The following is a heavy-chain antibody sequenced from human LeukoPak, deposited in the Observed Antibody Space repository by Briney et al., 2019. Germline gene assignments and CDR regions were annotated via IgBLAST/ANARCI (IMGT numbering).Heavy chain of an antibody. V-gene: IGHV1-18*04. CDR2: ISAYNGNT. D-gene: IGHD3-10*01. CDR1: GYTFTSYG. Sequence: ASVKVSCKASGYTFTSYGISWVRQAPGQGLEWMGWISAYNGNTNYAQKLQGRVTMTTDTSTGTAYMELRSLRSDDTAVYYCARSTEGSGSYYRVNDYWGQGTLVTVSS. CDR3: ARSTEGSGSYYRVNDY. J-gene: IGHJ4*02.